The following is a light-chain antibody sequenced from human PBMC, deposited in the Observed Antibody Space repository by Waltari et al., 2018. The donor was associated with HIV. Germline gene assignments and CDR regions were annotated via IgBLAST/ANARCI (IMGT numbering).Light chain of an antibody. CDR1: SGNIGKYNL. J-gene: IGLJ1*01. V-gene: IGLV2-23*02. CDR3: CSYAGTIDFFV. Sequence: QSALTQQASVSGSLGQSITISCNGTSGNIGKYNLVSWYQQHPSKAPKLLIYEVTRRPSGLSSRFSASKSDNTASLPISGLQAEDEAAYFCCSYAGTIDFFVFGGGT. CDR2: EVT.